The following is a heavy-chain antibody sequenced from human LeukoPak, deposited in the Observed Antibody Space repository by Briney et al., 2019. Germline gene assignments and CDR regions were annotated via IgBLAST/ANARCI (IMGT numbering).Heavy chain of an antibody. CDR3: ARGMTFWSGSSYGGYYYYMDV. Sequence: GASVKVSCKASGYTFTSYDINWVRQATGQGLEWMGWMNPNSGNTGYAQKFQGRVTITRNTSISTVYMELSSLRSEDTAVYYCARGMTFWSGSSYGGYYYYMDVWGKGTTVAVSS. CDR1: GYTFTSYD. D-gene: IGHD3-3*01. CDR2: MNPNSGNT. J-gene: IGHJ6*03. V-gene: IGHV1-8*03.